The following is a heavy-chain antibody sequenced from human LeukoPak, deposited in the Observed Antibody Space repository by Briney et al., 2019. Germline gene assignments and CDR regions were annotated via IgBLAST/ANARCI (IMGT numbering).Heavy chain of an antibody. J-gene: IGHJ4*02. V-gene: IGHV1-2*02. CDR3: ARDSLTGVVLMVYAIDY. CDR1: GYTFTGYY. D-gene: IGHD2-8*01. Sequence: GASVKVSCKASGYTFTGYYMHWVRQAPGQGLGWMGWINPNSGGTNYAQKFQGRVTMTRDTSISTAYMELSRLRSDDTAVYYCARDSLTGVVLMVYAIDYWGQGTLVTVSS. CDR2: INPNSGGT.